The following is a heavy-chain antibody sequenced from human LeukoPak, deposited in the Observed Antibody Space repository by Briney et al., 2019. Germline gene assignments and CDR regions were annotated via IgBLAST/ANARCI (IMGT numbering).Heavy chain of an antibody. CDR1: GYTFTSYA. V-gene: IGHV1-18*01. J-gene: IGHJ4*02. CDR2: ISAYNGNT. Sequence: GASVKVSCKASGYTFTSYAMNWVRQAPGQGLEWMGWISAYNGNTNYAQNLQGRVTMTTDTSTSTAYMELRSLRSDDTAVYYCARDTHYDYLWGSYRPDYWGQGTLVTVSS. D-gene: IGHD3-16*02. CDR3: ARDTHYDYLWGSYRPDY.